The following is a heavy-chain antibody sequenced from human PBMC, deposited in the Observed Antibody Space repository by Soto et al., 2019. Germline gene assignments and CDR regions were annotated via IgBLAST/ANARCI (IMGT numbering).Heavy chain of an antibody. CDR1: GYTFTSYG. CDR2: ISAYNGNT. J-gene: IGHJ4*02. D-gene: IGHD3-10*01. CDR3: ARSITMVRGVIITPYYFDY. V-gene: IGHV1-18*01. Sequence: QVQLVQSGAEVKKPGASVKVSCKASGYTFTSYGISWVRQAPGQGLEWMGWISAYNGNTNYAQKLQGRVTMTTETSTSTAYMELRSLRSDDTAVYYCARSITMVRGVIITPYYFDYWGQGTLVTVSS.